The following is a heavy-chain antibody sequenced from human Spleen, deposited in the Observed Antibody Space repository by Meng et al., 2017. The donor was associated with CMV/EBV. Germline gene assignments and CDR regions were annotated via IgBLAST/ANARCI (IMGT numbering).Heavy chain of an antibody. Sequence: ASVKVSCKASGYTFTGYYMHWVRQAPGQGLEWMGWINPNSGGTNYAQKFQGRVTMTRDTSISTAYMELSRLRPDDTAVYYCARDPIVAAGNNWFDPWGQGTLVTVSS. CDR2: INPNSGGT. CDR3: ARDPIVAAGNNWFDP. D-gene: IGHD6-13*01. J-gene: IGHJ5*02. CDR1: GYTFTGYY. V-gene: IGHV1-2*02.